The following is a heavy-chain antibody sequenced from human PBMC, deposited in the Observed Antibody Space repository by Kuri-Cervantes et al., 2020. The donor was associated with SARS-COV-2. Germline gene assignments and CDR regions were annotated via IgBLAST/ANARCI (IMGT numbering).Heavy chain of an antibody. CDR1: GYTLTSNY. CDR2: INPNSGGT. Sequence: ASVKVSCKASGYTLTSNYMHWVRQAPGQGLEWMGWINPNSGGTNYAQRFQGRVTMTRDTSISTAYMELSRLRSDDTAVYYCARDLGAFDIWGQGTMVTVSS. V-gene: IGHV1-2*02. CDR3: ARDLGAFDI. J-gene: IGHJ3*02.